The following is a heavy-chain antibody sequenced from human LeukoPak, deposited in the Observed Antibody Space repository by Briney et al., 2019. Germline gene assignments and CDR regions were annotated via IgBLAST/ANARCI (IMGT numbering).Heavy chain of an antibody. Sequence: PSETLSLTCAVYGGSFSGFYWSWIRQPPGKGLEWIGEISHRGSTNYNPSLKSRVTISLDTSTNHFSLKLSSVTAADTAVYYCAREYTSSSTAFDIWGQGTMVTVSS. V-gene: IGHV4-34*01. J-gene: IGHJ3*02. CDR3: AREYTSSSTAFDI. CDR2: ISHRGST. D-gene: IGHD6-6*01. CDR1: GGSFSGFY.